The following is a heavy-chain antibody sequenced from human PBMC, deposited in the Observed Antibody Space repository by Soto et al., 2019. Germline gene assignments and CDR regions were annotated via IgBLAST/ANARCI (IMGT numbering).Heavy chain of an antibody. CDR1: GGSIVGSSGY. CDR3: ARQEGIKYSNPNCFDP. D-gene: IGHD6-6*01. Sequence: FVTLSLTCSVVGGSIVGSSGYCVWIRKPPGRGLEWIGSIYYSGSTYYNPSLKSRVTISVDTSKNQCSLKLSSVTAEDTAVYYFARQEGIKYSNPNCFDPRGKGTAVPVSS. J-gene: IGHJ5*02. V-gene: IGHV4-39*01. CDR2: IYYSGST.